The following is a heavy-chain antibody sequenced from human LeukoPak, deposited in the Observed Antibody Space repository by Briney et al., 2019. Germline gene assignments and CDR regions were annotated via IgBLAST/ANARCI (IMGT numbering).Heavy chain of an antibody. J-gene: IGHJ4*02. Sequence: ASVKVSCKVSGYTLTELSMHWVRQAPGKGLEWMGGFDPEDGETIYAQKFQGRVTMTEDTSTDTAYMELSSLRSEDTAVYYCATDSGGIAAAGHHAFDYWGQGTLVTVSS. CDR3: ATDSGGIAAAGHHAFDY. D-gene: IGHD6-13*01. CDR1: GYTLTELS. V-gene: IGHV1-24*01. CDR2: FDPEDGET.